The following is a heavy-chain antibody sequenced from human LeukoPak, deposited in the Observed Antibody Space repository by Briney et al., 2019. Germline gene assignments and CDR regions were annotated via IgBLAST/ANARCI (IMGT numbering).Heavy chain of an antibody. D-gene: IGHD3-22*01. CDR2: INPSGGST. J-gene: IGHJ3*02. CDR1: GYTFTSYY. Sequence: ASVTVSCKASGYTFTSYYMHWVRQAPGQGLEGMGIINPSGGSTSYAQKFQGRATMTRDTSTSTVYMELSSLRSEDTAVYYWARPDSSGRSGAFDIWGQGTMVTVSS. V-gene: IGHV1-46*01. CDR3: ARPDSSGRSGAFDI.